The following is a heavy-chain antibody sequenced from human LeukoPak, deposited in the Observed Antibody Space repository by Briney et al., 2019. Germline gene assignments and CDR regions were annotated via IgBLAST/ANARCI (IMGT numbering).Heavy chain of an antibody. Sequence: SETLSLTCTVSGGSISSSSYYWGWIRQPPGKGLEWIGSIYHSGSTYYNPSLKSRVTISVDTSKNQFSLKLSSVTAADTAVYYCARGDYDFWSGYYYRMYYFDYWGQGTLVTVSS. CDR2: IYHSGST. CDR3: ARGDYDFWSGYYYRMYYFDY. CDR1: GGSISSSSYY. J-gene: IGHJ4*02. D-gene: IGHD3-3*01. V-gene: IGHV4-39*07.